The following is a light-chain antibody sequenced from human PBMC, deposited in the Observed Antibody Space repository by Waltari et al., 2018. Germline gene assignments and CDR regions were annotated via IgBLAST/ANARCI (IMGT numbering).Light chain of an antibody. J-gene: IGKJ4*01. Sequence: AVTQTPLSLSVMVGQPASISCTSSQSFLHTNGETSVSWYLQRPGQAPHVLIYDVSKLFSGVPDRFSGSVSDILFTLNISRVEAEDGGTYYCLQGLQVPSFGGGTKLEI. CDR1: QSFLHTNGETS. CDR2: DVS. V-gene: IGKV2-29*01. CDR3: LQGLQVPS.